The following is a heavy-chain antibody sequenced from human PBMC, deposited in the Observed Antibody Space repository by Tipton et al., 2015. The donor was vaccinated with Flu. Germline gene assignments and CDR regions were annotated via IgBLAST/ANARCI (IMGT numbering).Heavy chain of an antibody. J-gene: IGHJ4*02. CDR2: IYYSGST. D-gene: IGHD1-26*01. CDR3: ARYSGNERDY. Sequence: TLSLTCTVSGGSISSSSYYWGWIRQPPGKGLEWIGSIYYSGSTYYNPSLKSRVTISVDTSKNQFPLKLSSVTAADTAVYYCARYSGNERDYWGQGTLVTVSS. CDR1: GGSISSSSYY. V-gene: IGHV4-39*06.